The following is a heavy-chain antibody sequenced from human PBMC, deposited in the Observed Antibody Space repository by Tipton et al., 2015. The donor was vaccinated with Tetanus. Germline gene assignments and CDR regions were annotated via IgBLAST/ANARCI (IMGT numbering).Heavy chain of an antibody. D-gene: IGHD3-9*01. CDR2: INHSGST. CDR3: ARLGYDILTGYHYDY. CDR1: GGSINPYY. Sequence: TLSLTCTVSGGSINPYYWSWIRQPPGKGLEWIGEINHSGSTNYNPSLKSRVTISVDTSKNQFSLKLSSVTAADTAVYYCARLGYDILTGYHYDYWGQGTLVTVSS. V-gene: IGHV4-34*01. J-gene: IGHJ4*02.